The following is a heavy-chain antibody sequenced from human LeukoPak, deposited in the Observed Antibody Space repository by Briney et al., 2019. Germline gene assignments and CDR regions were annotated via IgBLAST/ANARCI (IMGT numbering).Heavy chain of an antibody. V-gene: IGHV1-8*03. CDR3: ARSTVTTDYFDY. D-gene: IGHD4-11*01. CDR2: MNPNSGNT. J-gene: IGHJ4*02. Sequence: ASVKVSCKASGEAFTSYDIDWVRQAPGHGLEWMGWMNPNSGNTGYAQKFQGRVTITRNTSISTAYMELSSLRSEDTAVYYCARSTVTTDYFDYWGQGTLVTVSS. CDR1: GEAFTSYD.